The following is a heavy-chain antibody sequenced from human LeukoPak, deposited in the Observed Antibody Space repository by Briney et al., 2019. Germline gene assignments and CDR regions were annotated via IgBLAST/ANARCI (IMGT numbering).Heavy chain of an antibody. CDR3: ARQEERGKDLWFFRVGGSYDY. CDR1: GYSIRDGYY. V-gene: IGHV4-38-2*01. D-gene: IGHD3-10*01. J-gene: IGHJ4*02. Sequence: PSETLSLTCAVSGYSIRDGYYWGWIRHPPGKGLEWIGITHYSGETYSNPSLKSRITISMDTSKNHFSLRLTPVTPAATAVYYCARQEERGKDLWFFRVGGSYDYWGRGTLVTVSS. CDR2: THYSGET.